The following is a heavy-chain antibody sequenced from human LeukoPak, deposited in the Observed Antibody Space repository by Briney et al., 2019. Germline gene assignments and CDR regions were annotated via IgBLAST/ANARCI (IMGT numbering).Heavy chain of an antibody. V-gene: IGHV3-7*01. J-gene: IGHJ4*02. CDR2: IKKDGNEE. CDR1: GFTFSSYW. CDR3: ARYYDYDSRGYYYYFDY. Sequence: GGSLRLSCAASGFTFSSYWMSWVRQAPGKGLEWVANIKKDGNEEYYVDSVKGRFTISRDNAKNSLYLQMNSLRAEDTALYYCARYYDYDSRGYYYYFDYWGQGTLVTVSS. D-gene: IGHD3-22*01.